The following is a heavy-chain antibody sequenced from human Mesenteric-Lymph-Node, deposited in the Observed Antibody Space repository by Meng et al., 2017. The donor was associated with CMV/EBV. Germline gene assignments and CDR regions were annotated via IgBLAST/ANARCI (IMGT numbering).Heavy chain of an antibody. D-gene: IGHD1-26*01. Sequence: WADSGFTFSSYAMHWVRQAPGKGLEWVAVISYDGSNKYYADSVKGRFTISRDNSKNTLYLQMNSLRAEDTAVYYCARGGGSYGEWFDPWGQGTLVTVSS. J-gene: IGHJ5*02. CDR2: ISYDGSNK. CDR1: GFTFSSYA. CDR3: ARGGGSYGEWFDP. V-gene: IGHV3-30*04.